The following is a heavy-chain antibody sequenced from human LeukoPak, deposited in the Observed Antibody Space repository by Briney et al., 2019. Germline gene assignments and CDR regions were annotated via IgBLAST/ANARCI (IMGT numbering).Heavy chain of an antibody. J-gene: IGHJ4*02. CDR3: AGQHDSNGYYFY. CDR2: IYHTGST. D-gene: IGHD3-22*01. Sequence: SETPSLTCAVYGGSFSGYYWSLIRQPPGKGLEWIGSIYHTGSTYYNPSLKSRVTISVDTSKNRFSLKLSSVTAADTAVYYCAGQHDSNGYYFYWGQGILVTVSS. CDR1: GGSFSGYY. V-gene: IGHV4-34*01.